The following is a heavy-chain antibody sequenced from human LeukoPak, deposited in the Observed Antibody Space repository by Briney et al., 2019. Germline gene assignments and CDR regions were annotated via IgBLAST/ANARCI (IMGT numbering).Heavy chain of an antibody. CDR3: AGWRSVPKEALFVGVPLFDP. Sequence: PSETLSLTCTVSGGSISSGSYYWSWIRQPAGKGLEWIGYIYYSGSTNYNPSLKSRVTISVDTSKNQFSLKLSSVTAADTAVYYCAGWRSVPKEALFVGVPLFDPWGQGTLVTVSS. D-gene: IGHD2-2*01. J-gene: IGHJ5*02. CDR1: GGSISSGSYY. CDR2: IYYSGST. V-gene: IGHV4-61*10.